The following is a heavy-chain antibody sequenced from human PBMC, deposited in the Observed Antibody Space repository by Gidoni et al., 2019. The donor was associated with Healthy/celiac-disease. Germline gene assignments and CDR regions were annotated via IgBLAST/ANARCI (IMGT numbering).Heavy chain of an antibody. J-gene: IGHJ6*02. CDR2: IYYSGST. CDR3: ARGGSGYSYGIPQIYYYYGMDV. V-gene: IGHV4-59*01. CDR1: GGSLSSYY. Sequence: QVQLQESGPGLVKPSETLSLTCTVSGGSLSSYYWSWIRQPPGKGLEWIGYIYYSGSTNYNPSLKSRVTISVDTSKNQFSLKLSSVTAADTAVYYCARGGSGYSYGIPQIYYYYGMDVWGQGTTVTVSS. D-gene: IGHD5-18*01.